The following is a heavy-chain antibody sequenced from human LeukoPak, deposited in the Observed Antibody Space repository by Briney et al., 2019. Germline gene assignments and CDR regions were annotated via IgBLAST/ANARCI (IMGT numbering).Heavy chain of an antibody. V-gene: IGHV3-21*01. D-gene: IGHD3-16*01. CDR3: ARDHSDYVWGSSYDY. J-gene: IGHJ4*02. CDR1: GFTFSSYS. Sequence: GGSLRLSCAASGFTFSSYSMNWVRQAPGKGLEWVSSISSSSSYIYYADPVKGRFTISRDNAKNSLYLQMNSLRAEDTAVYYCARDHSDYVWGSSYDYWGQGTLVTVSS. CDR2: ISSSSSYI.